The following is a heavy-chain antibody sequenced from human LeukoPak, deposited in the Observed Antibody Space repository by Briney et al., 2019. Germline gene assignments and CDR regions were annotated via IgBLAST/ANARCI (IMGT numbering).Heavy chain of an antibody. CDR3: VRAGWELDY. CDR2: IKEDGTEK. J-gene: IGHJ4*02. Sequence: GGSLRLSCAAWGFTFTNYWMRWLRQARGKGVEWVAHIKEDGTEKYYVDSVKGRFTISRDDAKSSLYLHMNSLRAEDTAVYYCVRAGWELDYWGQGTLVTVSS. V-gene: IGHV3-7*01. CDR1: GFTFTNYW. D-gene: IGHD1-26*01.